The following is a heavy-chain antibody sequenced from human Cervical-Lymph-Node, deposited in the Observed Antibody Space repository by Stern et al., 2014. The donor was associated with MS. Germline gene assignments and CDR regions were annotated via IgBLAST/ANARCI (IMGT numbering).Heavy chain of an antibody. CDR2: IDWDDDT. CDR3: ARSITVSGPYDS. Sequence: QITLKESGPALVKPTQTLTLTCTFSGFSLSTTTMCVSWIRQPPGKALEWLARIDWDDDTSYSTSLRTRLAISKDPSKNQVVLTMGNMDPVDTATYYCARSITVSGPYDSWGQGTLVTVSS. J-gene: IGHJ4*02. D-gene: IGHD6-19*01. CDR1: GFSLSTTTMC. V-gene: IGHV2-70*04.